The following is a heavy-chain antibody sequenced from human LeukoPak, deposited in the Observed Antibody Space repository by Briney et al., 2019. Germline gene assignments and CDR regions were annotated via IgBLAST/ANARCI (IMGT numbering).Heavy chain of an antibody. CDR2: IGSSSSYI. CDR1: GFTFSSYS. J-gene: IGHJ4*02. CDR3: ARDLYYYDKDY. Sequence: PGGSLRLSCAASGFTFSSYSMNWVRQAPGKGLEWVSSIGSSSSYIYYADSVKGRFTISRDNAKNSLYLQMNSLRAEDTAVYYCARDLYYYDKDYWGQGTLVTVSS. V-gene: IGHV3-21*01. D-gene: IGHD3-22*01.